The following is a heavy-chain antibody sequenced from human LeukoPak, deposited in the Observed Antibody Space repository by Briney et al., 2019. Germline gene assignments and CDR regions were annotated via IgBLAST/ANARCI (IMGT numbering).Heavy chain of an antibody. CDR1: GFTFSSYW. CDR2: IKQDGSEK. D-gene: IGHD5-18*01. Sequence: GGSLRLSCAASGFTFSSYWMSWVRQAPGKGLEWVANIKQDGSEKYYVDSVKGRFTISRDNAKNSLYLQMNSLRAEDTAVYYCARGTCTSCYGRGYSYGYGDYWGQGTLVTVSS. V-gene: IGHV3-7*01. J-gene: IGHJ4*02. CDR3: ARGTCTSCYGRGYSYGYGDY.